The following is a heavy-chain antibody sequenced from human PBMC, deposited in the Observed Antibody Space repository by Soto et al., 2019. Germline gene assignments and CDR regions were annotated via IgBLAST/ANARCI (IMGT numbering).Heavy chain of an antibody. Sequence: QVQLVESGGGVVQPGRSLRLSCAASGFSFNSYAMHWVRQAPGRGLEWVAVLSFDGRNKYYADSVKGRFTISRDNSKNTLFLQMNSLRPEDTAVFYCAGDRSSSGYDYGDYWGQGTLVTVSS. V-gene: IGHV3-30*04. D-gene: IGHD5-12*01. CDR2: LSFDGRNK. J-gene: IGHJ4*02. CDR3: AGDRSSSGYDYGDY. CDR1: GFSFNSYA.